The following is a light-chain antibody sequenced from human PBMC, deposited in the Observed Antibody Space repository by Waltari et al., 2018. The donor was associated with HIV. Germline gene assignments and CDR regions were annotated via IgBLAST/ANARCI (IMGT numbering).Light chain of an antibody. Sequence: SSELTQDPAVSVALGQTVRITCQGDSLRRYSANWYQQKAGQAPVVVMYGKDNRPSGIPARFSGSSSGNTASLIITGAQAEDEADYYCDSRHNNDKLHVCGTGTKVTV. CDR2: GKD. CDR1: SLRRYS. V-gene: IGLV3-19*01. CDR3: DSRHNNDKLHV. J-gene: IGLJ1*01.